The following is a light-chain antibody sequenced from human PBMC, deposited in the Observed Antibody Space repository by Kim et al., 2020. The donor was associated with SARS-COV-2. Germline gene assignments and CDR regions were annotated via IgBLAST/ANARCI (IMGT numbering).Light chain of an antibody. CDR3: CSYAGRG. CDR1: SSDVGGYNY. V-gene: IGLV2-11*01. J-gene: IGLJ1*01. CDR2: DVS. Sequence: QSALTQPRSVSGSPGQSVTISCTGTSSDVGGYNYVSWYQQHPGKAPKLMIYDVSKRPSGVPDRFSGSKSGNTASLTISGLQAEDEADYYCCSYAGRGFGTGTKVTVL.